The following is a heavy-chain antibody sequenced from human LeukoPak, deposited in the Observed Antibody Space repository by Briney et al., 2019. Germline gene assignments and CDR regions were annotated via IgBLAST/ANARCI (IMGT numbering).Heavy chain of an antibody. CDR3: ARDGTYYDILTGYQRGNWFDP. CDR1: GGSISSSSYY. D-gene: IGHD3-9*01. V-gene: IGHV4-39*07. Sequence: SETLSLTCTVSGGSISSSSYYWGWIRQPPGKGLEWIGSIYYSGSTYYNPSLKSRVTISVDTSKNQFSLKLSSVTAADTAVYYCARDGTYYDILTGYQRGNWFDPWGQGTLVTVSS. J-gene: IGHJ5*02. CDR2: IYYSGST.